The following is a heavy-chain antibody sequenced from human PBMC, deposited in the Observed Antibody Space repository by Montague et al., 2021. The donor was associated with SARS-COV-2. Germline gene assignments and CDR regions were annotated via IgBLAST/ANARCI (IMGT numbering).Heavy chain of an antibody. CDR2: ITGSGSNT. J-gene: IGHJ4*02. Sequence: SLRLSCAASGFAFSNYAMSWVRQAPGKGLEWVSAITGSGSNTYYADSMKGRFTIFRDNSRSTLYLQINSVRAEDTAVYYCARQSWNDGGDYWGQGTLVTVSS. CDR1: GFAFSNYA. V-gene: IGHV3-23*01. D-gene: IGHD1-1*01. CDR3: ARQSWNDGGDY.